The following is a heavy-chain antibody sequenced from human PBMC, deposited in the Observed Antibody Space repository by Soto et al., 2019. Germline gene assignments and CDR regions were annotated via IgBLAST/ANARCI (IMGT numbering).Heavy chain of an antibody. D-gene: IGHD3-10*01. V-gene: IGHV1-8*01. CDR3: AREFRRGPLGDLDDYYYYGMDV. CDR2: MNPNSGNT. CDR1: GYTFTSYD. J-gene: IGHJ6*02. Sequence: ASVKVSCKASGYTFTSYDINWVRQVTGQGLEWMGWMNPNSGNTGYAQKFQGRVTMTRNTSISTAYMELSSLRSEDTAVYYCAREFRRGPLGDLDDYYYYGMDVWGQGTTVTVSS.